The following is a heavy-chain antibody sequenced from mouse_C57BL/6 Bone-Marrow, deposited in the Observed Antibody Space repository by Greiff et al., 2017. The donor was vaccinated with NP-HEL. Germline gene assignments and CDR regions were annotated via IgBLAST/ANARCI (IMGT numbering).Heavy chain of an antibody. J-gene: IGHJ2*01. CDR2: INPNNGGT. V-gene: IGHV1-26*01. Sequence: EVQLQQSGPELVKPGASVKISCKASGYTFTDYYMNWVKQSHGKSLEWIGDINPNNGGTSYNQKFKGKATLTVDKSSSTAYMELRSLTSEDSAVYYCARNYGNPLNYWGQGTTLTVSS. CDR3: ARNYGNPLNY. D-gene: IGHD2-1*01. CDR1: GYTFTDYY.